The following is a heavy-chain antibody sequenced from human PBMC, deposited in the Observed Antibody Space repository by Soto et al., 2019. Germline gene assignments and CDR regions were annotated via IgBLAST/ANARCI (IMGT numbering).Heavy chain of an antibody. D-gene: IGHD1-26*01. Sequence: EVHLLESGGGLVQPGGSLRLSCAASGFTFISSAMSWVRKAPGKGLEWVSTIGGGGDNTFYADSVKGRFTISRDNSENTLYLQMNSLRAEDTAVYYCAKEKSDVRSCSYTYYWGQGTLVTVSS. CDR1: GFTFISSA. CDR3: AKEKSDVRSCSYTYY. V-gene: IGHV3-23*01. CDR2: IGGGGDNT. J-gene: IGHJ4*02.